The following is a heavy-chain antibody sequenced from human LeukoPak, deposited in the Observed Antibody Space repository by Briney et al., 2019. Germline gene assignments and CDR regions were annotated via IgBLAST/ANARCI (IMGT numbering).Heavy chain of an antibody. D-gene: IGHD3-9*01. CDR2: INPDSGNK. V-gene: IGHV1-18*01. CDR3: ARGGIRYFDWAMDVGDRTTDFDF. CDR1: GYSFTHYS. Sequence: ASVKVSCKASGYSFTHYSISWVRQAPGQGLEWMGWINPDSGNKDYAQKLQGRVTMTTDTSTSTAYMELRSLRSDDTAVYYCARGGIRYFDWAMDVGDRTTDFDFWGQGTLVTVSS. J-gene: IGHJ4*02.